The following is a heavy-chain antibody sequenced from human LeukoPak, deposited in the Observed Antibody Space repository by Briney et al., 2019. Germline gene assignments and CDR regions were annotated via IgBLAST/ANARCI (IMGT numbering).Heavy chain of an antibody. V-gene: IGHV3-33*06. CDR1: GFMFSRLG. D-gene: IGHD3-16*01. J-gene: IGHJ6*03. CDR2: IWHDGSVE. CDR3: AKEGDQFRGYLDA. Sequence: GGTLRLSCTASGFMFSRLGMQWVRQAPGEGLEWVTMIWHDGSVEEYADSVKGRFTISRDNSQNTLYLQMNSLRDDDTAVYYCAKEGDQFRGYLDAWGKGTTVTVSS.